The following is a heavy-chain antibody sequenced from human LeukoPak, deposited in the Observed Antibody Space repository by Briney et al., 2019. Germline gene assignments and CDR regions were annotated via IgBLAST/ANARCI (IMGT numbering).Heavy chain of an antibody. V-gene: IGHV3-7*01. CDR1: GFTFRKYW. J-gene: IGHJ3*02. CDR3: ARGWNTTPRSGFDI. Sequence: GGSLRLSCAASGFTFRKYWMAWVRQAPGQGLEWVATIAANGNDKDYEDSVKGRFTISRDNVKNTLFLQMNSLGAEDTALYYCARGWNTTPRSGFDIWGLGTMVTVSS. D-gene: IGHD1/OR15-1a*01. CDR2: IAANGNDK.